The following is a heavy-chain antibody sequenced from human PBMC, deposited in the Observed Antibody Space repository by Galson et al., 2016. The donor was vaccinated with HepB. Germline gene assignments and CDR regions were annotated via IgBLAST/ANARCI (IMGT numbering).Heavy chain of an antibody. CDR2: VYASGDT. CDR3: ARENVALAAHDI. Sequence: SETPSLTCTVSGDSMTIYFWNWIRQPAGKGLEWIGRVYASGDTNYNPSLKSRVTMSLNTSLRQFSLKLTSVTAADTAVDYCARENVALAAHDIWGQGILVAVS. V-gene: IGHV4-4*07. J-gene: IGHJ4*02. CDR1: GDSMTIYF.